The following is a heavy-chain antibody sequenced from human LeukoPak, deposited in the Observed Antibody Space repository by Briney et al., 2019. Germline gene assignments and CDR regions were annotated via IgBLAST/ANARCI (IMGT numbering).Heavy chain of an antibody. V-gene: IGHV4-34*01. D-gene: IGHD3-22*01. Sequence: SETLSLTCAVYGGSFSGSYWSWIRQPPGKGLEWIGEINHSGSTNYNPSLKSRVTISVDTSKNQFSLKLSSVPAADTAVYYCARDYDSSGYYGYWGQGTLVTVSS. CDR3: ARDYDSSGYYGY. J-gene: IGHJ4*02. CDR2: INHSGST. CDR1: GGSFSGSY.